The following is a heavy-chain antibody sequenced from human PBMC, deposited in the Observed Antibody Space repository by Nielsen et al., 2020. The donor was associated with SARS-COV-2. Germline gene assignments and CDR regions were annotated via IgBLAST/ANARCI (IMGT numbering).Heavy chain of an antibody. D-gene: IGHD6-19*01. CDR3: ARDLRYSSGWYLWFDP. Sequence: GESLKISCAASGFTVSSNYMSWVRQAPGKGLEWVSVIYSGGSTYYADSVKGRFTISRDNSKNTLYLQMNSLRAEDTAVYYCARDLRYSSGWYLWFDPWGQGTLVTVSS. CDR1: GFTVSSNY. J-gene: IGHJ5*02. V-gene: IGHV3-53*01. CDR2: IYSGGST.